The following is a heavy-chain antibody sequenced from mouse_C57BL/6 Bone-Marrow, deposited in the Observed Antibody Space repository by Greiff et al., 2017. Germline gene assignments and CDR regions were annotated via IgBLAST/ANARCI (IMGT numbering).Heavy chain of an antibody. CDR3: ARKEDYSNYEGAMDY. D-gene: IGHD2-5*01. V-gene: IGHV1-78*01. CDR2: IYPRDGST. J-gene: IGHJ4*01. CDR1: GYTFTDHT. Sequence: QVQLQQSDAELVKPGASVKISCKVSGYTFTDHTIHWMKQRPEQGLEWIGYIYPRDGSTKYNEKFKGKATLTADKSSSTAYMQLNSLTSEDSAVXFCARKEDYSNYEGAMDYWGQGTSVTVSS.